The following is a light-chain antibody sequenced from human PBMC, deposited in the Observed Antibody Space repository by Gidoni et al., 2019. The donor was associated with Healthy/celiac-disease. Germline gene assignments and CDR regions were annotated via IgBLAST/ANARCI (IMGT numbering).Light chain of an antibody. Sequence: DVPMTQSPSSLSASVGDRITITCRASQRMSSYLYWYQQKPGKAPKLLIYAASSLQSGVPSRFSGSGSGTDFTLTISSLQPEDFATYYCQQSYSNPWTFGQXTKVEIK. J-gene: IGKJ1*01. V-gene: IGKV1-39*01. CDR3: QQSYSNPWT. CDR1: QRMSSY. CDR2: AAS.